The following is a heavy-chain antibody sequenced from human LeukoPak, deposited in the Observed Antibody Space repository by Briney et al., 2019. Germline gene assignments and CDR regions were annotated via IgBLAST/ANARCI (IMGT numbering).Heavy chain of an antibody. Sequence: GGSLRLSCAASGFTFSNYEMNWVRQAPGKGLEWVSSISSSSSYIYYADSVKGRFTISRDNAKNSLYLQMNSLRAEDTAVYYCARDTNYYDSSGYYYWGQGTLVTVSS. J-gene: IGHJ4*02. CDR3: ARDTNYYDSSGYYY. V-gene: IGHV3-21*01. D-gene: IGHD3-22*01. CDR2: ISSSSSYI. CDR1: GFTFSNYE.